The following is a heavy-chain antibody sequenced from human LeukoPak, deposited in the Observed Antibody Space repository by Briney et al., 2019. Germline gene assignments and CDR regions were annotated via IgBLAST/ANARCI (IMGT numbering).Heavy chain of an antibody. CDR1: GFTFSSYA. CDR2: ISGSGDST. D-gene: IGHD5-12*01. V-gene: IGHV3-23*01. CDR3: AKALYSANDRDAFDF. Sequence: GGSLRLSCAASGFTFSSYALNWGRQAPGKGLEWVSTISGSGDSTYYADSVKGRFTISRDNSKNTLYLQMNSLRAEDTAVLYCAKALYSANDRDAFDFWGQGTMVTVSS. J-gene: IGHJ3*01.